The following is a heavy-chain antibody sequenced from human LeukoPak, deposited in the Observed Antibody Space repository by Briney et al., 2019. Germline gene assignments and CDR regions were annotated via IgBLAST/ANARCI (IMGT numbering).Heavy chain of an antibody. V-gene: IGHV3-9*01. CDR1: GFRLDDYA. CDR2: ITSNSDDI. Sequence: GRSLRLSCAASGFRLDDYAMHWVRQVPGKGLEWVSGITSNSDDIGYADSVKGRFTISRDNARNSLYLQMNSLRVDDTALYYCAQGLSEIPSWGQGTLVTVSS. D-gene: IGHD5-24*01. CDR3: AQGLSEIPS. J-gene: IGHJ5*02.